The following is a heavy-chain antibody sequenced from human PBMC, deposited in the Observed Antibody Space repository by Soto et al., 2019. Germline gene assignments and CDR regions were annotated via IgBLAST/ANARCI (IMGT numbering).Heavy chain of an antibody. D-gene: IGHD3-16*01. Sequence: EVQLLESGGGLIQPGRSLRLSCAASGFSFSDYGMNWIRQVPGKGLEWVSTISGSGDTAYYADSVKGRFTISRDNSKNTLYLQMASLRAEVTAIYYCATKITFGGISDYWGQGTLVTVSS. CDR3: ATKITFGGISDY. J-gene: IGHJ4*02. CDR2: ISGSGDTA. V-gene: IGHV3-23*01. CDR1: GFSFSDYG.